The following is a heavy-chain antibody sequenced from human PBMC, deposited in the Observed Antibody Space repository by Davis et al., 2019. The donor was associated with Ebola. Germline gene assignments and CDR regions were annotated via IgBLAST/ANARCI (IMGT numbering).Heavy chain of an antibody. CDR3: ARGRSGSSGCCGWYFDL. J-gene: IGHJ2*01. CDR1: GCTFTSYD. Sequence: ASVKVSCKASGCTFTSYDINWVRQATGQGLEWMGWMNPNSGNTGYAQKFQGRVTMTRNTSISTAYMELSSLRSEDTAVYYCARGRSGSSGCCGWYFDLWGRGTLVTVSS. CDR2: MNPNSGNT. V-gene: IGHV1-8*01. D-gene: IGHD6-19*01.